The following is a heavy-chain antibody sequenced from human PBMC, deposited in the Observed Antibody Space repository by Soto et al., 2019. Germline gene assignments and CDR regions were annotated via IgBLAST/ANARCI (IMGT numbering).Heavy chain of an antibody. V-gene: IGHV1-69*05. CDR1: GGTFSSYA. J-gene: IGHJ5*01. CDR3: ASDYCSSTSCYSYRNWFDP. D-gene: IGHD2-2*01. CDR2: IIPIFGTA. Sequence: SVKVSCKASGGTFSSYAISWVRQAPGQGLEWMGGIIPIFGTANYAQRFQGRVTITTDESTSTAYMELSSLRSEDTAVYYCASDYCSSTSCYSYRNWFDPWGQGTLVTVSS.